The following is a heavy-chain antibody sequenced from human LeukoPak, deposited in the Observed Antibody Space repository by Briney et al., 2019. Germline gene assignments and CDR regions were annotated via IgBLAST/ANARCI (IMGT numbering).Heavy chain of an antibody. CDR3: AKGSGINHYHWIDP. CDR1: GFTFSSYA. V-gene: IGHV3-23*01. Sequence: GGSLRLSCAASGFTFSSYAMSWVRQAPGKGLEWVSTISGSGGNTDYADSVKGRFTISRDNSKNTLYLQMDSLRAEDTALYYCAKGSGINHYHWIDPWGQGTLVTVSS. CDR2: ISGSGGNT. J-gene: IGHJ5*02. D-gene: IGHD1-14*01.